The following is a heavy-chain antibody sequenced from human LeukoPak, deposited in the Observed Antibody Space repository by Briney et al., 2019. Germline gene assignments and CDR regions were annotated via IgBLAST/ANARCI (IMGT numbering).Heavy chain of an antibody. Sequence: GGSLRLSCAASGCTFSSYAMSWVRQAPGKGLEWVSAISGSGGSTYYADSVKGRFTISRDNSKNTLYLQMNSLRAEDTAVYYCAKVIGYSSGWYDYWGQGTLVTVSS. V-gene: IGHV3-23*01. D-gene: IGHD6-19*01. J-gene: IGHJ4*02. CDR2: ISGSGGST. CDR1: GCTFSSYA. CDR3: AKVIGYSSGWYDY.